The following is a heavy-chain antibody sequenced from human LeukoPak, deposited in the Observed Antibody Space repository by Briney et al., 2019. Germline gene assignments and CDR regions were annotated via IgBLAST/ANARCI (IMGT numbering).Heavy chain of an antibody. CDR1: GYTFTSYD. CDR2: ISAYNGNT. CDR3: ARVTPINIVLMVYALDY. V-gene: IGHV1-18*01. Sequence: ASVKVSCKASGYTFTSYDINWVRQATGQGLEWMGWISAYNGNTNYAQKLQGRVTMTTDTSTSTAYMELRSLRSDDTAVYYCARVTPINIVLMVYALDYWGQGTLVTVSS. J-gene: IGHJ4*02. D-gene: IGHD2-8*01.